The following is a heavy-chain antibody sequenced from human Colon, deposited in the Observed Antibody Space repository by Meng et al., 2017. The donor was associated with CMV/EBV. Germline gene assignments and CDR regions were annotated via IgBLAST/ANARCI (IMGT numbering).Heavy chain of an antibody. Sequence: ASVKVSCKASGNIFSSAYVHWVRQAPGQGLDWVGMVSLTGERPKYAQKFQGRVTMTRDTSTSTFYMELSSLVSEDTAVYYCARMFAASSGWFDPWGQGTLVTVSS. CDR2: VSLTGERP. V-gene: IGHV1-46*01. CDR3: ARMFAASSGWFDP. D-gene: IGHD6-6*01. J-gene: IGHJ5*02. CDR1: GNIFSSAY.